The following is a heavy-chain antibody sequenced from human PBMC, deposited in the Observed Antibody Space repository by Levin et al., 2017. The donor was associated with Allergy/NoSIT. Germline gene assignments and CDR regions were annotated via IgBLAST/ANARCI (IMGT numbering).Heavy chain of an antibody. CDR3: AREGVRGTLNWFDP. V-gene: IGHV3-66*01. J-gene: IGHJ5*02. D-gene: IGHD3-10*01. CDR1: GISVSSNY. CDR2: IYTGGST. Sequence: GGSLRLSCAASGISVSSNYMNWVRRAPGRGLEWVSIIYTGGSTYYADSVKGRFTISRDNSRNTVYLQMNSLTVEDTAVYYCAREGVRGTLNWFDPWGQGTLVTVSS.